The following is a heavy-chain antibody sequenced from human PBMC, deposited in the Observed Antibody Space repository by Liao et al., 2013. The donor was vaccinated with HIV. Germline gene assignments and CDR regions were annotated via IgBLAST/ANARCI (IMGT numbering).Heavy chain of an antibody. CDR1: GVSISDSFS. D-gene: IGHD5-12*01. CDR3: ARGMVATSTTTGADAFDM. CDR2: IYFNGGT. Sequence: RLQESGGGLVKPSQTLSLTCTVSGVSISDSFSWTWVRQSPGRALQWIGYIYFNGGTFSNPSLRSRVTFSVDTSKRQLFLKLKSMTAADTAVYYCARGMVATSTTTGADAFDMWGQGTRVIVSS. J-gene: IGHJ3*02. V-gene: IGHV4-30-2*06.